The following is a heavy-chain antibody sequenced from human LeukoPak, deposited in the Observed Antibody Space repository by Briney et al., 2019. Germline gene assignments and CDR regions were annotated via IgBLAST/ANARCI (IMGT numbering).Heavy chain of an antibody. CDR2: ISWNSGSI. Sequence: GGSLRLSCAASGFTFDDYAMHWVRQALGKGLEWVSGISWNSGSIGYADSVKGRFTISRDNSKNTLYLQMNSLRAEDTAVYYCAKDSWLAASHYYYYYMDVWGKGTTVTVSS. D-gene: IGHD6-13*01. V-gene: IGHV3-9*01. J-gene: IGHJ6*03. CDR1: GFTFDDYA. CDR3: AKDSWLAASHYYYYYMDV.